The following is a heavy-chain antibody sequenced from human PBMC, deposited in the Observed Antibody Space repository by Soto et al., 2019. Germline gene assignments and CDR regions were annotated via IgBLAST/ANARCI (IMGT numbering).Heavy chain of an antibody. J-gene: IGHJ4*02. Sequence: GGSLRLSCAASGFTFRSYEMNWVRQAPGKGLEWVSYISSSGSTIYYADSVKGRFTISRDNAKNSLYLQMNSLRAEDTAVYYCASQNYDFWSGYPDGYWGQGTLVTVSS. CDR2: ISSSGSTI. V-gene: IGHV3-48*03. CDR3: ASQNYDFWSGYPDGY. D-gene: IGHD3-3*01. CDR1: GFTFRSYE.